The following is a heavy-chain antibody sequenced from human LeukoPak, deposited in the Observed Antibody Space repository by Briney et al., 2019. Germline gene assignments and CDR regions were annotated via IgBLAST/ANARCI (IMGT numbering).Heavy chain of an antibody. Sequence: SETLSLTCTVSGGSINSTNNYWGWVHQPPGKGLEWIGTIFYSGSTYYNPSLKSRVTISGDTSKNQFSLKLTSVTAADTAVYYCARHIGFDAFDIGGQGTMVTVSS. CDR3: ARHIGFDAFDI. CDR2: IFYSGST. CDR1: GGSINSTNNY. J-gene: IGHJ3*02. V-gene: IGHV4-39*01. D-gene: IGHD3-10*01.